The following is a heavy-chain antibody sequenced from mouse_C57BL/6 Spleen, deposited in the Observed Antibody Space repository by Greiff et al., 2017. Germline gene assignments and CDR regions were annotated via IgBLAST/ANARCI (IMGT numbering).Heavy chain of an antibody. J-gene: IGHJ3*01. CDR2: IYPRSGTT. Sequence: QVQLQQSGAELARPGASVKLSCKASGYTFTSYGISWVKQRTGQGLEWIGDIYPRSGTTYYNAKFKGKATLTADQSSSTPYIELRSLTSEDSAVYFCARSYDYDEAWFAYWGQGTLVTVSA. CDR3: ARSYDYDEAWFAY. D-gene: IGHD2-4*01. CDR1: GYTFTSYG. V-gene: IGHV1-81*01.